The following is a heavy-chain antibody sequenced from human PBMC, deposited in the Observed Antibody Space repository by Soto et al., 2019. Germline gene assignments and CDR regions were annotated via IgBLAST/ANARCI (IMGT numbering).Heavy chain of an antibody. CDR3: ARAPYEDYAVPEPNYFDS. D-gene: IGHD4-17*01. CDR2: IIPMFGRP. Sequence: QVQLVQSGTEVKKPGSSVKVSCKASGGTFSTLAVSWVRQAPGQGLEWMGGIIPMFGRPVYAQKFQGRVTVTADESTSIVYMKLSSLSSEDTAMYYCARAPYEDYAVPEPNYFDSWGQGTLVTVSP. CDR1: GGTFSTLA. V-gene: IGHV1-69*01. J-gene: IGHJ4*02.